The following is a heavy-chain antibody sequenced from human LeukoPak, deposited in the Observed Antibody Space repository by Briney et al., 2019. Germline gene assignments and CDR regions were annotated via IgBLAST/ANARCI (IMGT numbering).Heavy chain of an antibody. CDR1: GFTFTAYY. V-gene: IGHV1-2*02. CDR2: INPNSGGT. J-gene: IGHJ4*02. Sequence: GASVKVSCKASGFTFTAYYLHWVRQAPGQRLEWMGWINPNSGGTNYAQKFQGRVTMTRDTSISTAYMELSGLRSDDTAVYYCSRGPHWDPHFDFWGQGTLVTVSS. D-gene: IGHD7-27*01. CDR3: SRGPHWDPHFDF.